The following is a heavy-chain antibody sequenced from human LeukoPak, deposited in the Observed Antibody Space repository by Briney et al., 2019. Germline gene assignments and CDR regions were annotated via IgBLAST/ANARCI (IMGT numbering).Heavy chain of an antibody. D-gene: IGHD2-2*01. J-gene: IGHJ4*02. Sequence: PGGSLRLSCAASGFTFSTHWMNWVRQAPGKGLEWVANINQDGSEKYYVDSVKGRFTISRDNAKNSLYLQMNSLRAEDTAVYYCARWDVVVPATHCFDYWGQGTLVTVSS. V-gene: IGHV3-7*01. CDR2: INQDGSEK. CDR3: ARWDVVVPATHCFDY. CDR1: GFTFSTHW.